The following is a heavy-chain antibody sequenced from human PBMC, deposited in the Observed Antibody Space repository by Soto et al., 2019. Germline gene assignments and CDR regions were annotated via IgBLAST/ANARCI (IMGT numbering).Heavy chain of an antibody. CDR2: IWYDGSNK. CDR3: AREGYDSSGYLDAFDI. V-gene: IGHV3-33*01. D-gene: IGHD3-22*01. J-gene: IGHJ3*02. CDR1: GFTFSSYG. Sequence: PGGSLRLSCVASGFTFSSYGMHWVRQAPGKGLEWVAVIWYDGSNKYYADSVKGRFTISRDNSKNTLYLQMNSLRAEDTAVYYCAREGYDSSGYLDAFDIWGQGTMVTVS.